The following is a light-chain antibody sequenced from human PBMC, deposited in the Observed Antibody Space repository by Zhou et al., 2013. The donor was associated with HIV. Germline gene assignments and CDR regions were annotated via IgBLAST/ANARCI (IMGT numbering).Light chain of an antibody. J-gene: IGKJ2*04. V-gene: IGKV3-20*01. CDR3: HQYGTSPCS. Sequence: DIVLTQSPATLSLSPGDRATLSCRASQSVSTNFLAWYQQKPGQAPRLLIYDASSRATGIPDRFSGSVSGTDFTLTISSLEPEDFAVYFCHQYGTSPCSFGQGTNLEIK. CDR1: QSVSTNF. CDR2: DAS.